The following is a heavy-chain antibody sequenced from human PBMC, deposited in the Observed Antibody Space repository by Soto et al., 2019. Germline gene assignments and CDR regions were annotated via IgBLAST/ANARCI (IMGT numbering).Heavy chain of an antibody. V-gene: IGHV3-21*01. D-gene: IGHD1-26*01. CDR1: GFTFSSYS. CDR3: ARVSPTYSGSFLRQYYFDY. J-gene: IGHJ4*02. Sequence: GGSLRLSCAASGFTFSSYSMNWVRQAPGKGLEWVSSISSSSSYIYYADSVKGRFTISRDNAKNSLYLQMNSLRAEDTAVYYCARVSPTYSGSFLRQYYFDYWGQGTLVTVSS. CDR2: ISSSSSYI.